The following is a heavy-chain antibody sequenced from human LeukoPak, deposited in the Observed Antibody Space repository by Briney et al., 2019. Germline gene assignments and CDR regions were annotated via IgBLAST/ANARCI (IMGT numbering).Heavy chain of an antibody. J-gene: IGHJ4*02. D-gene: IGHD2-15*01. CDR1: GFTFSSYA. Sequence: GGSLRLSCAASGFTFSSYAMSWVRQAPGKGLEWVSAISDTGNTYHSDSVRGRFTISRDSSKNTLFLQMNRLRPEDAAVYYCAKAPVTTCRGAFCYPFDYWGLGTLVTVSS. V-gene: IGHV3-23*01. CDR3: AKAPVTTCRGAFCYPFDY. CDR2: ISDTGNT.